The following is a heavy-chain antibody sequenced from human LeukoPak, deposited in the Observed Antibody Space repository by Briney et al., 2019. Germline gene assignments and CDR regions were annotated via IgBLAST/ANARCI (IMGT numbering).Heavy chain of an antibody. CDR2: IYYSGGT. D-gene: IGHD6-19*01. V-gene: IGHV4-39*02. CDR3: AREAIAVARRPDY. J-gene: IGHJ4*02. CDR1: GGSISSSSYY. Sequence: SETLSLTCTVSGGSISSSSYYWGWIRQPPGKGLEWIGSIYYSGGTYYNPSLKSRVTISVDTSKNQFSLKLSSVTAADTAVYYCAREAIAVARRPDYWGQGNLVTVSS.